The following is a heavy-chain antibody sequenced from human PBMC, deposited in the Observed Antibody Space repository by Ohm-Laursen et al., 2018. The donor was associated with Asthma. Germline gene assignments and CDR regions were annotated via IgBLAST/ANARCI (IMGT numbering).Heavy chain of an antibody. CDR1: GYTFTTYP. V-gene: IGHV7-4-1*02. CDR2: INTNTGNP. J-gene: IGHJ5*02. CDR3: ARGRTFDP. Sequence: AASVKVSCKASGYTFTTYPLHWVRQAPGRGLEYMGWINTNTGNPTYAQGFTGRFLFSLDTSVTTAYLQISSLKAEDTAFYYCARGRTFDPWGQGTLVTVSS.